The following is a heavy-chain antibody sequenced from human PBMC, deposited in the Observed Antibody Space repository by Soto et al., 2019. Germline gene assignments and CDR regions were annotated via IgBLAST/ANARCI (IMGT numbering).Heavy chain of an antibody. J-gene: IGHJ4*02. D-gene: IGHD3-22*01. CDR1: GFTFSSYA. V-gene: IGHV3-30-3*01. CDR3: ARDQSSHYDSSGGSLDY. CDR2: ISYDGSNK. Sequence: PGGSLRLSCAASGFTFSSYAMHWVRQAPGKGLEWVAVISYDGSNKYYADSVKGRFTISRDNSKNTLYLQMNSLRAEDTAVYYCARDQSSHYDSSGGSLDYWGQGTLVTVSS.